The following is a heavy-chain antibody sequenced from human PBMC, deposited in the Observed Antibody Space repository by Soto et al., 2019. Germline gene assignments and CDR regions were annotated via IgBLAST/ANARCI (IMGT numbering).Heavy chain of an antibody. D-gene: IGHD2-15*01. CDR2: TGSGTGPG. CDR3: ARRDSGGFYRFFDS. CDR1: GGRLLTNP. J-gene: IGHJ4*02. Sequence: SGQVSCLASGGRLLTNPISLIRHAPVQGLEWMGGTGSGTGPGNHAQKFQGRLTVTADKSTSTVYMELTNLSSEDTAVYYCARRDSGGFYRFFDSWGQGTLVTVSS. V-gene: IGHV1-69*06.